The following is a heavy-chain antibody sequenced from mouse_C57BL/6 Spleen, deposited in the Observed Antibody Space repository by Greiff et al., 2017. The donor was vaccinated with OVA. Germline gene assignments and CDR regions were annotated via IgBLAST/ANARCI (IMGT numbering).Heavy chain of an antibody. D-gene: IGHD3-1*01. CDR3: ARARERGYYAMDY. J-gene: IGHJ4*01. V-gene: IGHV7-3*01. CDR2: IRNKANGYTT. CDR1: GFTFTDYY. Sequence: EVQLVESGGGLVQPGGSLSLSCAASGFTFTDYYMSWVRQPPGKALEWLGFIRNKANGYTTEYSASVKGRFTISRDNSQSILYLQMNALRAEDSATYYCARARERGYYAMDYWGQGTSVTVSS.